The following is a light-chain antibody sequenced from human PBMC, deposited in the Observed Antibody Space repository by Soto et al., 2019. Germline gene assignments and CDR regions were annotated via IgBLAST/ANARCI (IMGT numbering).Light chain of an antibody. V-gene: IGKV1-5*03. J-gene: IGKJ4*01. CDR1: QTISTW. CDR3: QQYNTYFSLT. CDR2: KAF. Sequence: DIHMTRSPSTLSTSVLHTVTVTLWVIQTISTWVAWYQQKTGSASKRLIYKAFSLETGVPSRFSGSGSGTEFTLTINGLQPDDFASYYCQQYNTYFSLTFGGGTKVDIK.